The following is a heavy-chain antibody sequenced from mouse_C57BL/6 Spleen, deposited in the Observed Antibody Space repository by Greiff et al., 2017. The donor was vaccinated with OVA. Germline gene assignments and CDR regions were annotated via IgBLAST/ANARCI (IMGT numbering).Heavy chain of an antibody. Sequence: EVKLQESGGGLVKPGGSLKLSCAASGFTFSDYGMHWVRQAPEKGLEWVAYISSGSSTIYYADTVKGRFTISRDNAKNTLFLQMTSLRSEDTAMYYCARELRNYFDYWGQGTTLTVSS. V-gene: IGHV5-17*01. CDR1: GFTFSDYG. CDR2: ISSGSSTI. D-gene: IGHD1-1*01. J-gene: IGHJ2*01. CDR3: ARELRNYFDY.